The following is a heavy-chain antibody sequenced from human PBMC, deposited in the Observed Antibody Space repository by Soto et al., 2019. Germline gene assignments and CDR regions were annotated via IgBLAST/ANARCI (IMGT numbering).Heavy chain of an antibody. CDR2: IYSSGTT. CDR3: ARAIEMATAPFDY. V-gene: IGHV4-30-4*01. CDR1: GGSISSGAYY. Sequence: QVQLQESGPGLVKPSQTLSLTCTVSGGSISSGAYYWRWLRQPPEMGLDWFGYIYSSGTTYFNPSPKSRVTMSVDTSKDQFSLKQSSVTAADTAVYYGARAIEMATAPFDYWGQGTLVTVSS. J-gene: IGHJ4*02. D-gene: IGHD5-18*01.